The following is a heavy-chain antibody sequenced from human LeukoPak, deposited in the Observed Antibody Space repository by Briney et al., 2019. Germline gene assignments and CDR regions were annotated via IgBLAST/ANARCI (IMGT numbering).Heavy chain of an antibody. V-gene: IGHV3-72*01. CDR1: GFIFSDYY. CDR3: VRSRGDGVDFDF. D-gene: IGHD3-16*01. CDR2: TRNKANGYTT. Sequence: GESLRLSCAASGFIFSDYYTDWVRQAPGKGLEWIGRTRNKANGYTTEYAASKKRIFIILRDKSENSLYLQMNRPNTENTAVYYCVRSRGDGVDFDFWGKGALVTVSS. J-gene: IGHJ4*02.